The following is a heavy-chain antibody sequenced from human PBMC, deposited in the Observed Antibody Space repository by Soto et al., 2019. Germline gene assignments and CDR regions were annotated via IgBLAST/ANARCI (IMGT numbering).Heavy chain of an antibody. CDR3: ARAHLSSSWYWFDP. D-gene: IGHD6-13*01. CDR1: GYTFTGYY. Sequence: PSLKVYCKSSGYTFTGYYMHWVRQAPGQGLEWMGWINPNSGGTNYAQKFQGRVTMTRDTSISTAYMELSRLRSDDTAVYYCARAHLSSSWYWFDPWGQGTLVTVSS. J-gene: IGHJ5*02. CDR2: INPNSGGT. V-gene: IGHV1-2*02.